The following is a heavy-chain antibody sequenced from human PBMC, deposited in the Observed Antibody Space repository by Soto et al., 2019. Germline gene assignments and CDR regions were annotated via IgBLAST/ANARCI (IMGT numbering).Heavy chain of an antibody. D-gene: IGHD3-10*01. CDR2: MNPNSGNT. Sequence: QVQLVQSGAEVKKPGASVKVSCKASGYTFTSYDINWVRQATGQGLEWMGWMNPNSGNTGYVQKFQGRVTMTRNTSISTAYMELSSLRAEDTAVYYCAREEYGSGSGVGEIDYWGQGTLVTVSS. V-gene: IGHV1-8*01. CDR3: AREEYGSGSGVGEIDY. CDR1: GYTFTSYD. J-gene: IGHJ4*02.